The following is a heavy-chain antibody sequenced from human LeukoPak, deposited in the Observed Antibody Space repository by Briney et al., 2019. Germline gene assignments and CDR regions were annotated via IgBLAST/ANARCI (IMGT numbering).Heavy chain of an antibody. J-gene: IGHJ4*02. CDR2: ITSDGSST. CDR3: ATGYSYSED. Sequence: GGSLRLSCAASGFSFSTYWMHWVRQAPGKGLVWVSRITSDGSSTTYADSVKGRFTISRDNAKNTVYLQMNSLRAEDTAVHHCATGYSYSEDWGQGTLVTVSS. V-gene: IGHV3-74*01. CDR1: GFSFSTYW. D-gene: IGHD5-18*01.